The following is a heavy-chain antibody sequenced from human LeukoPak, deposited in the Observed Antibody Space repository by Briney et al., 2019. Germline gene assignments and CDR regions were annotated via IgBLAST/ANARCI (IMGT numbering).Heavy chain of an antibody. J-gene: IGHJ6*03. D-gene: IGHD3-10*01. Sequence: GGSLRLSCAASGFTFSSYAMSWVRQAPGKGLEGVAVISSDGSNKYYPDSVKGRFTISRDNSKNTLYLQVNSLSSEDTAVYYCARDGSGTYSYYMDVWGKGTTVTVSS. CDR2: ISSDGSNK. CDR1: GFTFSSYA. CDR3: ARDGSGTYSYYMDV. V-gene: IGHV3-30-3*01.